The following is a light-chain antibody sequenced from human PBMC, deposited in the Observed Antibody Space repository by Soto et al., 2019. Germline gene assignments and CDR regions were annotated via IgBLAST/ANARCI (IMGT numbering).Light chain of an antibody. CDR1: QDISSY. CDR2: SAS. CDR3: QQYYSYPFT. V-gene: IGKV1-8*01. J-gene: IGKJ5*01. Sequence: AIRMTQSPSSFSASTGDRVTISCRASQDISSYLAWYQQKPWKAPKFLIYSASTLQSGVPSRFSGSGSGTDFTLTISCLQSEDFATYYCQQYYSYPFTFGQGTRLEIK.